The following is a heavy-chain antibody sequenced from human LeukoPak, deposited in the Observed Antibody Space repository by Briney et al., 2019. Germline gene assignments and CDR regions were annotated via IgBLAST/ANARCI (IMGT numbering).Heavy chain of an antibody. CDR2: ISYDGSNK. J-gene: IGHJ4*02. D-gene: IGHD2-21*02. Sequence: PGGSLRLSCAASGFTFSSYAMHWVRQAPGKGVEGVAVISYDGSNKYYADSVKGRFTISRDNSKNTLYLQMNSLSAEDTAVYYCARDLTHGDCHLDYWGQGTLVTVSS. CDR1: GFTFSSYA. V-gene: IGHV3-30-3*01. CDR3: ARDLTHGDCHLDY.